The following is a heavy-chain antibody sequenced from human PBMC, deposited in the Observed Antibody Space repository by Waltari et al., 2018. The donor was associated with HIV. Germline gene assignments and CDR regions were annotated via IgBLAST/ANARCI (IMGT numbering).Heavy chain of an antibody. V-gene: IGHV3-11*04. CDR1: GFTFSAYY. J-gene: IGHJ6*02. CDR3: ARDRVVVVPAAMDV. D-gene: IGHD2-2*01. Sequence: QVQLVESGGGLVKPGGSLKLSCAASGFTFSAYYMSWLRQAPGKGRESVAYISGSGSAIYYADSVKGRFTISRDNAKNPLYLQMSSLRAEDTAVYYCARDRVVVVPAAMDVWGQGTTVTVSS. CDR2: ISGSGSAI.